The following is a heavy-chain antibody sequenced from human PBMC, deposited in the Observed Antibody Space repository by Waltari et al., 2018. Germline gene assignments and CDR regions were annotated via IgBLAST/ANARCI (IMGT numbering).Heavy chain of an antibody. D-gene: IGHD5-12*01. CDR2: INPDSGGT. CDR3: ARGGRAAIGVIDY. J-gene: IGHJ4*02. V-gene: IGHV1-2*02. Sequence: QAPGQGLEWMGWINPDSGGTNYAQKFQGRVTMTRDTSISTAYMEVSSLRSDDTAVYYCARGGRAAIGVIDYWGQGTLVTVSS.